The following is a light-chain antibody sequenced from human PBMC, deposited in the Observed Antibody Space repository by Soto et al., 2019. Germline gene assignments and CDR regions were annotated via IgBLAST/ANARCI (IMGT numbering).Light chain of an antibody. CDR1: SSDIGAYNF. CDR2: DVN. Sequence: QSVLTQPASVSGSPGQSITISCTGTSSDIGAYNFVSWYQQHPGKATKLMLYDVNIRPLGVYNRFSGSKSGNTASLTISGFKDEDEADYYCTSWATSTPMLFGGGTNVPVL. J-gene: IGLJ2*01. V-gene: IGLV2-14*03. CDR3: TSWATSTPML.